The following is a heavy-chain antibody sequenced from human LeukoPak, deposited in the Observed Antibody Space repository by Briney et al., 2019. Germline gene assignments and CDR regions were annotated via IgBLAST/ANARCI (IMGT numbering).Heavy chain of an antibody. Sequence: GGSLRLSCAASGFTFSNAWMSWVRQAPGKGLEWVSAISGSGGSTYYADSVKGRFTISRDNSKNTLYLQMNSLRAEDTAVYYCLTGLLPFDYWGQGTLVTVSS. CDR3: LTGLLPFDY. CDR2: ISGSGGST. D-gene: IGHD3-22*01. J-gene: IGHJ4*02. CDR1: GFTFSNAW. V-gene: IGHV3-23*01.